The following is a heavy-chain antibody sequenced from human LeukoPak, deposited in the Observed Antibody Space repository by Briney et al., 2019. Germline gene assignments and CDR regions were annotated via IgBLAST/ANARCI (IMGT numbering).Heavy chain of an antibody. CDR1: GYTFTSYD. V-gene: IGHV1-8*01. Sequence: ASVKVSCKASGYTFTSYDINWVRQATGQGLEWMGWMNPNSGNTGYAQKFQGRVTMTRNTSISTAYMELSSLRSEDTAVYYCAREQLVQYYYYYYMDVWGKGTTVTVSS. CDR2: MNPNSGNT. CDR3: AREQLVQYYYYYYMDV. D-gene: IGHD6-6*01. J-gene: IGHJ6*03.